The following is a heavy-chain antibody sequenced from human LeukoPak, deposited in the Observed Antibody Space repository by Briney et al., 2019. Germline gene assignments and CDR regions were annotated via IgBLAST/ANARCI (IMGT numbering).Heavy chain of an antibody. J-gene: IGHJ6*02. CDR3: ARVTVTTFYYYGMDV. CDR1: RFTFSDYY. Sequence: PGGSLRLSCAASRFTFSDYYMRWIRPAPGRGLECVSYISSSGSTIYYADSVNGRFTISRDNAKNSLYLQMNSLRAEDTAVYYCARVTVTTFYYYGMDVWGQGTTVTVSS. V-gene: IGHV3-11*01. CDR2: ISSSGSTI. D-gene: IGHD4-17*01.